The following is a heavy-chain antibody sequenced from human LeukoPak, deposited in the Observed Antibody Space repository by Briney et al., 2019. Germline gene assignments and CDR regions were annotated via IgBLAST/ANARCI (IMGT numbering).Heavy chain of an antibody. J-gene: IGHJ4*02. V-gene: IGHV3-30-3*01. CDR1: GFTFSSYA. CDR2: ISYDGSNK. D-gene: IGHD3-16*01. CDR3: ARDRGDYVCDY. Sequence: GGPLRLSCAASGFTFSSYAMHWVRQAPGKGLEWVAVISYDGSNKYYADSVKGRFTISRDNSKNTLYPQMNSLRAEDTAVCYCARDRGDYVCDYWGQGTLVTVSS.